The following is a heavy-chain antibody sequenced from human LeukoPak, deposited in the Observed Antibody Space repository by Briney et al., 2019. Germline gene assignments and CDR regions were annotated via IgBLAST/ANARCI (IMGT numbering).Heavy chain of an antibody. J-gene: IGHJ1*01. D-gene: IGHD3-10*01. CDR2: INPNSGGT. Sequence: PGASVKVSCKASGYTFTGYYMHWVRQAPGQGLEWMGWINPNSGGTNYAQKFQGRVTMTRDTSISTAYMELSRLRSDDTAVYYCARDLDITMVRGVIIGFQHWGQGTLVTVSS. CDR1: GYTFTGYY. V-gene: IGHV1-2*02. CDR3: ARDLDITMVRGVIIGFQH.